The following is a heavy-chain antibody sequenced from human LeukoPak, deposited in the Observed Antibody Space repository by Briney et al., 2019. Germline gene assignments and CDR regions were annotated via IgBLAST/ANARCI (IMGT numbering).Heavy chain of an antibody. J-gene: IGHJ4*02. CDR1: GFTFSNYN. CDR3: AKAYGAGSYLDY. D-gene: IGHD3-10*01. V-gene: IGHV3-30*02. CDR2: IQYDGSTK. Sequence: GGSLRLSCAASGFTFSNYNMHWVRQAPGKGLEWVAFIQYDGSTKYYADSVKGRFTISRDNSKNTLYLQMNSLRAEDTAVYYCAKAYGAGSYLDYWGQGTLVTASS.